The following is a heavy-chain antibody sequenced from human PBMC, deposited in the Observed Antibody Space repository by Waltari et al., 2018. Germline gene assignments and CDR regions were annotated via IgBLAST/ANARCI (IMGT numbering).Heavy chain of an antibody. CDR1: GGSFSGYY. CDR2: INHSGST. CDR3: ARGSGQRGGL. J-gene: IGHJ4*02. Sequence: QVQLQQWGAGLLKPSETLSLTCAVYGGSFSGYYCRWIRQPPGKGLEWIGEINHSGSTNYNPSLKSRVTISVDTSKNQFSLKLSSVTAADTAVYYCARGSGQRGGLWGQGTLVTVSS. D-gene: IGHD5-12*01. V-gene: IGHV4-34*01.